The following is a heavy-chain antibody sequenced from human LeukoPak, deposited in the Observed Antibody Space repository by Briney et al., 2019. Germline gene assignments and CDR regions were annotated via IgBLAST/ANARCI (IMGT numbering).Heavy chain of an antibody. CDR2: ISGSGGST. D-gene: IGHD3-3*01. CDR1: GFTFSSYA. Sequence: GGSLRLSCAASGFTFSSYAMSWVRQAPGKELEWGSAISGSGGSTYNAGSVKGRSTISRDNSKNTLYLQMNRLRAEDTAVYYCAKVGVRSLESLSSFDHWGQGTLVTVSS. CDR3: AKVGVRSLESLSSFDH. V-gene: IGHV3-23*01. J-gene: IGHJ4*02.